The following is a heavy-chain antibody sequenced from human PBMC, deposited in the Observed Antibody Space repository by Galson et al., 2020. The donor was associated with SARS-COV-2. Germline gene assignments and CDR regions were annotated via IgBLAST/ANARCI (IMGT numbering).Heavy chain of an antibody. CDR2: ITKSSSTI. Sequence: GGSLRLSCAASGFLFSDYDMNWVRQAPGKGLEWVSFITKSSSTIYYADSVRGRFTISRDNAKSSLYLQMNGLRAEDTAVYYCVRDGHGGAFDDWGQGTLVTVSS. J-gene: IGHJ4*02. CDR1: GFLFSDYD. CDR3: VRDGHGGAFDD. D-gene: IGHD2-15*01. V-gene: IGHV3-48*01.